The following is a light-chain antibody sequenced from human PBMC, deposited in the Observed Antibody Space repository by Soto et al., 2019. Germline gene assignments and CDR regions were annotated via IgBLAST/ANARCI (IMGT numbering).Light chain of an antibody. V-gene: IGKV3-11*01. Sequence: EIVLTQSPATLSLSPGERATLSCRTSQTIRGLLNWYQQRPGQAPRLLIYDTYNRATDIQARFSGSGSGTDFILTICILDPEDFGVYFFQQRHNWPITFGQGTRRHIK. CDR1: QTIRGL. CDR3: QQRHNWPIT. J-gene: IGKJ5*01. CDR2: DTY.